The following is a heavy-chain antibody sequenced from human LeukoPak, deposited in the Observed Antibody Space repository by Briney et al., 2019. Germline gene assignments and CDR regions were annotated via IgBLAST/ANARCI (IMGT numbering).Heavy chain of an antibody. CDR1: GFTFSSYS. Sequence: QPGGSLRLSCAASGFTFSSYSMNWVRQAPGKGLEWVSTVSGSGASIYYADSVKGRFTMSRDNSKNILYLQMNSLRAENAAVYYCAKDHVGTTHRGVYYFDYWGQGTLVTVSS. CDR3: AKDHVGTTHRGVYYFDY. V-gene: IGHV3-23*01. J-gene: IGHJ4*02. CDR2: VSGSGASI. D-gene: IGHD1-26*01.